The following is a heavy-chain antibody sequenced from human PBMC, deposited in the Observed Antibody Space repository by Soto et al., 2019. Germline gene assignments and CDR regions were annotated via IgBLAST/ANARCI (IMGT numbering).Heavy chain of an antibody. Sequence: QVHLVESGGGVVQPGRSLRLSCAASGLSFSSNAMHWVRQAPGKGLEWVALISYDGSNKYYADSVKGRFTISRDNSKNTLYLQMNSLRAEDTALYYCARARSNWSDYYYGMDVW. V-gene: IGHV3-30*04. CDR3: ARARSNWSDYYYGMDV. CDR2: ISYDGSNK. CDR1: GLSFSSNA. J-gene: IGHJ6*01. D-gene: IGHD6-13*01.